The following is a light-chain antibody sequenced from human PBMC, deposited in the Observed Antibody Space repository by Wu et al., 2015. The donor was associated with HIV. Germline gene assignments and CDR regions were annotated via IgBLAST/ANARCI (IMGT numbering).Light chain of an antibody. CDR1: QDIRNY. V-gene: IGKV1-17*03. Sequence: DIQMTQSPSAMSASVGDRVTITCRASQDIRNYVVWFQQKPGKAPKLLIYAASTLQSGVPSRFSGSGSGTDFTLTITCLQSEDFATYYCQQYYGYPPWTFGQGTTVDIK. CDR2: AAS. CDR3: QQYYGYPPWT. J-gene: IGKJ1*01.